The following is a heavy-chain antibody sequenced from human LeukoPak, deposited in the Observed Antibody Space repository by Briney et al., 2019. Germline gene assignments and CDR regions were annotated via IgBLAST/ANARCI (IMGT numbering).Heavy chain of an antibody. CDR2: IRYDGNNK. D-gene: IGHD4-23*01. J-gene: IGHJ5*02. V-gene: IGHV3-30*02. CDR1: GFTFSSYA. CDR3: AKGDDYGANTRLPKFNWFDP. Sequence: PGGSLRLSCAASGFTFSSYAMHWVRQAPGKGLEWVAFIRYDGNNKNYADSAKGRFTISRDNSKDTLCLQMNSLRAEDTAVYYCAKGDDYGANTRLPKFNWFDPWGQGTLVTVSS.